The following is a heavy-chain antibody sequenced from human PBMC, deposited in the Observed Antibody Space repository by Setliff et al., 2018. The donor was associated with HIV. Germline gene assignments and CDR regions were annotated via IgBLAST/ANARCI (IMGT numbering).Heavy chain of an antibody. CDR3: ATGYFYDSSGYKH. Sequence: SCAASGFIFGDYWMSWVRQTPGRGLEWVASIKGNGNEVYYLTSVKGRFTTSRDNAKNSLYLQMNSLRAEDTAVYYCATGYFYDSSGYKHWGQGTLVTVSS. CDR1: GFIFGDYW. J-gene: IGHJ4*02. D-gene: IGHD3-22*01. CDR2: IKGNGNEV. V-gene: IGHV3-7*01.